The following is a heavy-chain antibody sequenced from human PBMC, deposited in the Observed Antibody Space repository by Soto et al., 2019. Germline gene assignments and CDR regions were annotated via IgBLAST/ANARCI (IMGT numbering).Heavy chain of an antibody. CDR2: ISAYNGNT. Sequence: ASVKVSCKASGYTFTSYGISWVRQAPGQGLEWMGWISAYNGNTNYAQKLQGRVTMTTDTSTSTAYMELRSLRSDDTAVYYCARDLDSSSWYGDWFDPWGQGTLVTVSS. CDR3: ARDLDSSSWYGDWFDP. D-gene: IGHD6-13*01. V-gene: IGHV1-18*01. J-gene: IGHJ5*02. CDR1: GYTFTSYG.